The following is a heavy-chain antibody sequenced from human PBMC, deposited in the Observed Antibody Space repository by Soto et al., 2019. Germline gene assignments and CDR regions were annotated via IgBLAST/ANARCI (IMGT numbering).Heavy chain of an antibody. CDR1: GYTLTGYY. CDR3: ARLATATPPYYFDY. CDR2: ISPSGGTT. Sequence: QVQLVQSGADVKKPGASVRVSCKGSGYTLTGYYVHWVRQAPGQGFEGMGVISPSGGTTSYAQKFQDRVTMTRDTSTSTVYLELSSLRSEDTAVYYCARLATATPPYYFDYWGQGTLVTVSS. J-gene: IGHJ4*02. V-gene: IGHV1-46*01.